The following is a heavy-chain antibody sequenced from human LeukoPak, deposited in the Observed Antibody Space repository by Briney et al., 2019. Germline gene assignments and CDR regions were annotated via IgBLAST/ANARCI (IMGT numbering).Heavy chain of an antibody. Sequence: GGSLRLSCAASGFTFSSYSMNWVHQAPGKGLEWVSSISSSGSYIYYADSVKGRFTISRDNAKNSLYLQMNSLRAEDTAVYYCARQRDLDYWGQGTLVTVSS. CDR3: ARQRDLDY. D-gene: IGHD2-21*02. CDR2: ISSSGSYI. CDR1: GFTFSSYS. V-gene: IGHV3-21*01. J-gene: IGHJ4*02.